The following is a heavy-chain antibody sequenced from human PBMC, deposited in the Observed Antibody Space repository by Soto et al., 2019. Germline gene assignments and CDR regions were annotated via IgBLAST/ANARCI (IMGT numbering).Heavy chain of an antibody. CDR2: VKLDGSAE. CDR3: ARHHWGYFDY. CDR1: GLTFSVYW. V-gene: IGHV3-7*01. Sequence: GGSLRLSCAASGLTFSVYWMSWVRQAPGKGLEWVANVKLDGSAEYDVDSVKGRFTISRDNAKSSLYLQMNSLRAEDTAVYYCARHHWGYFDYWGQGTLVTVSS. D-gene: IGHD7-27*01. J-gene: IGHJ4*02.